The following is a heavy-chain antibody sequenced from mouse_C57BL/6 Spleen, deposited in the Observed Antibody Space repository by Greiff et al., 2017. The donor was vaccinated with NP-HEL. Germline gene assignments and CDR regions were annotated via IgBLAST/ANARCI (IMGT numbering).Heavy chain of an antibody. CDR2: IDPETGGT. CDR1: GYTFTDYE. Sequence: QVQLQQSGAELVRPGASVTLSCKASGYTFTDYEMHWVKQTPVHGLEWIGAIDPETGGTAYNQKFKGKAILTADKSSSTAYMELRSLTSEDSAVYFCARLPYDYYAMDYWGQGTSVTVSS. J-gene: IGHJ4*01. V-gene: IGHV1-15*01. D-gene: IGHD6-5*01. CDR3: ARLPYDYYAMDY.